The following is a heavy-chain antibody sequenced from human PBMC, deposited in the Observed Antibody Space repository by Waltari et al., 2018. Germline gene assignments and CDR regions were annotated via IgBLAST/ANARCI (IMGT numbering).Heavy chain of an antibody. D-gene: IGHD2-8*01. CDR2: IYYSGST. CDR3: ARHPAMTIMLWYFDL. J-gene: IGHJ2*01. Sequence: QLQLQESGPGLVKPSETLSLTCTVSGGSISSRSYYWGWIRQPPGKGLEWMGSIYYSGSTYYNPSLKSRVTISVDTSKNQFSLKLSSVTAADTAVYYCARHPAMTIMLWYFDLWGRGTLVTVSS. V-gene: IGHV4-39*01. CDR1: GGSISSRSYY.